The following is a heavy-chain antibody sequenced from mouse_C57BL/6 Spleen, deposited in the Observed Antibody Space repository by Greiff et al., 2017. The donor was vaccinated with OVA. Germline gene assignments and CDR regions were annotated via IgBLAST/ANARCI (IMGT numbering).Heavy chain of an antibody. Sequence: VQLQQPGAELVKPGASVKLSCKASGYTFTSYCMHWVKQRPGQGLEWIGMIHPNSGSTNYNEKFKSKATLTVDKSSSTAYMQLSSLTSEDSAVYYCARRDYDYDGFAYWGQGTLVTVSA. J-gene: IGHJ3*01. D-gene: IGHD2-4*01. CDR1: GYTFTSYC. V-gene: IGHV1-64*01. CDR3: ARRDYDYDGFAY. CDR2: IHPNSGST.